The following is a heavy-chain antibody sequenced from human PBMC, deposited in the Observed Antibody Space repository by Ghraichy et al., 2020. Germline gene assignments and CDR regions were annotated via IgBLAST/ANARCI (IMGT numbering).Heavy chain of an antibody. J-gene: IGHJ6*02. V-gene: IGHV3-11*01. CDR3: ARDEREIYYDSSGSVYGMDV. D-gene: IGHD3-22*01. CDR1: GFTFSDYY. Sequence: GGSLRLSCAASGFTFSDYYMSWIRQAPGKGLEWVSYISSSGSTIYYADSVKGRFTISRDNAKNSLYLQMNSLRAEDTAVYYCARDEREIYYDSSGSVYGMDVWGQGTTVTVSS. CDR2: ISSSGSTI.